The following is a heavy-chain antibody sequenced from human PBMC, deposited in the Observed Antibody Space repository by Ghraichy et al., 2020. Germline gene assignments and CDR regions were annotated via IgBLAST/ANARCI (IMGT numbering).Heavy chain of an antibody. CDR1: GFTFSSYW. V-gene: IGHV3-7*01. CDR2: IKQDGSEK. CDR3: ARGSRGAYYSNYVRPYYYGMDV. D-gene: IGHD4-11*01. Sequence: CAASGFTFSSYWMSWVRQAPGKGLEWVANIKQDGSEKYYVDSVKGRFTISRDNAKNSLYLQMNSLRAEDTAVYYCARGSRGAYYSNYVRPYYYGMDVWGQGTTVTVSS. J-gene: IGHJ6*02.